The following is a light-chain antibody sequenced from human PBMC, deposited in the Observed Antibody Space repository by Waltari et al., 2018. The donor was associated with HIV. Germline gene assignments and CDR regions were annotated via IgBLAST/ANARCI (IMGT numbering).Light chain of an antibody. CDR2: GAS. CDR3: QQYDDWPPLT. Sequence: EIVMPQSPASLSVSPGERATLSCRASQSVSSNLAWYQQKPGQAPRPLIYGASTRATWIPARFSGSGSGTEFTLTISSLQSEDSAVYFCQQYDDWPPLTFGPGTKVEIK. J-gene: IGKJ3*01. CDR1: QSVSSN. V-gene: IGKV3-15*01.